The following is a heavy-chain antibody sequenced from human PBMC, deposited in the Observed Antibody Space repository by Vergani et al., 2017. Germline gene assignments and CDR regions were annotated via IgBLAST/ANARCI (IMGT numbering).Heavy chain of an antibody. CDR2: INAGNGNT. CDR3: AREFGVGSGGSCYSGSGCYYYYYMDV. V-gene: IGHV1-3*01. CDR1: GYTFTSYA. D-gene: IGHD2-15*01. Sequence: QVQLVQSGAEVKKPGASVKVSCKASGYTFTSYAMHWARQAPGQRLEWMGWINAGNGNTKYSQKFQGRVTITRDTSASTAYMELSSLRSEDTAVYYCAREFGVGSGGSCYSGSGCYYYYYMDVWGKGTTVTVSS. J-gene: IGHJ6*03.